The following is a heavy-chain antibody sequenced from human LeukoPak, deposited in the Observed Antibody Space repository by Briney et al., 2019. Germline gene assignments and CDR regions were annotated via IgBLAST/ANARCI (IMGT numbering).Heavy chain of an antibody. CDR3: ARSAPATQFDY. CDR2: TRNKAHSYST. D-gene: IGHD4/OR15-4a*01. Sequence: GGSLRPSCAASGFTFSDHYMDWVRQAPGKGLEWVGRTRNKAHSYSTEYAASVKGRFTISRDESKNSLFLQMNSLKTEDTAVYYCARSAPATQFDYWGQGTLVTVSS. CDR1: GFTFSDHY. J-gene: IGHJ4*02. V-gene: IGHV3-72*01.